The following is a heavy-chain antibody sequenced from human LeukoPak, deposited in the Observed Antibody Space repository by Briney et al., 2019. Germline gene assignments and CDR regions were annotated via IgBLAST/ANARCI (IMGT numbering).Heavy chain of an antibody. V-gene: IGHV4-34*01. D-gene: IGHD3-10*01. J-gene: IGHJ6*02. CDR2: INHSGST. CDR1: GGSLSGYH. Sequence: PSETLSLTCGVYGGSLSGYHWSWIRQPPGKGLEWIGEINHSGSTNYNPSLKSRVTLSEDTSKNQFSLKVSSVTAADTAVYYCARGLGSGSAYAMDVWGQGTTVTVSS. CDR3: ARGLGSGSAYAMDV.